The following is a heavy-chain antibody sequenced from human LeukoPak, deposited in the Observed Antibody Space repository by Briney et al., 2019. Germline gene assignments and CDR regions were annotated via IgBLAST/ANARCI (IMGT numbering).Heavy chain of an antibody. J-gene: IGHJ3*02. CDR3: ARDAGCSGGSCSSAFDI. D-gene: IGHD2-15*01. Sequence: ASVKVSCKASGYTFTSYYMHWVRQAPGQGLEWMGIINPSGGSTSYAQKFQGRVTMTRDTSTSTVYMELSSLRSEDTAVYYCARDAGCSGGSCSSAFDIWGQGTMVTVSS. CDR1: GYTFTSYY. V-gene: IGHV1-46*01. CDR2: INPSGGST.